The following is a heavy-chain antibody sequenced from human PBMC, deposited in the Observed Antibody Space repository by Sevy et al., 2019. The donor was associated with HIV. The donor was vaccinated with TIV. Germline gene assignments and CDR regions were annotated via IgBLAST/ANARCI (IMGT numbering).Heavy chain of an antibody. V-gene: IGHV4-39*01. CDR2: IYYSGAT. CDR3: ARSQHFTGDYADYAFDV. Sequence: SETLSLTCSVSGGSVSNANYYWGWIRQPPGKGLDWIGSIYYSGATSYNPSLESRVTTSVDTSNNRFSLILTSVTAADRAVYYCARSQHFTGDYADYAFDVWGQGTMVTVSS. CDR1: GGSVSNANYY. J-gene: IGHJ3*01. D-gene: IGHD4-17*01.